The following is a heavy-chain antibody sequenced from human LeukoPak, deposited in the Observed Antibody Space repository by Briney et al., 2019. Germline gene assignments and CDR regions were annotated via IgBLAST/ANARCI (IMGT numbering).Heavy chain of an antibody. J-gene: IGHJ5*02. CDR2: ISYDGSNK. CDR1: GFTFSSYG. Sequence: GRSLRLSCAASGFTFSSYGMHWVRQAPGKGLEWVAVISYDGSNKYYADSVKGRFTISRDNSKNTLYLQMNSLRAEDTAVYYCASVRGYSSGWYASGFDPWGQGTLVTVSS. CDR3: ASVRGYSSGWYASGFDP. D-gene: IGHD6-19*01. V-gene: IGHV3-30*03.